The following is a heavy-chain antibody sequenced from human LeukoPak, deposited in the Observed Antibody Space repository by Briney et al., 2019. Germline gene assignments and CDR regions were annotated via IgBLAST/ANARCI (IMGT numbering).Heavy chain of an antibody. Sequence: SETLSLTCTVSGGSISSSTYYWGWIRQPPGKGLEWIGNIYYSGSTNYNPSLKSRVTISVDTSKNQFSLKLSSVTAADTAVYYCARGLHGRYSGYSSYYYYYMDVWGKGTTVTISS. CDR2: IYYSGST. CDR1: GGSISSSTYY. V-gene: IGHV4-39*07. CDR3: ARGLHGRYSGYSSYYYYYMDV. J-gene: IGHJ6*03. D-gene: IGHD5-12*01.